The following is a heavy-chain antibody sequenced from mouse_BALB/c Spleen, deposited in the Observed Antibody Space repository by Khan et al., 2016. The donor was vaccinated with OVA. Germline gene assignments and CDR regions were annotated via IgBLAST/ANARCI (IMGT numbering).Heavy chain of an antibody. CDR3: ARWFDGYSSLYAMDY. V-gene: IGHV2-6*02. Sequence: QVQLKQSGPGLVAPSQSLSITCTVSGFSLTNYGVHWFRQPPGKGLEWLVVIWSDGSTNYNSVLKSRLSISKDNSKSQVFLKMNSLQTDDTAMYYCARWFDGYSSLYAMDYWGQGTSVTVSS. J-gene: IGHJ4*01. CDR1: GFSLTNYG. CDR2: IWSDGST. D-gene: IGHD2-3*01.